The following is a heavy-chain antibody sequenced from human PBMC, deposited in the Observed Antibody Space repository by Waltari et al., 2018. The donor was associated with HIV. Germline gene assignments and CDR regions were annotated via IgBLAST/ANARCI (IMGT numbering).Heavy chain of an antibody. V-gene: IGHV1-2*06. D-gene: IGHD6-19*01. J-gene: IGHJ4*02. CDR1: GYTFTAYY. CDR3: AREGPGSSGESLKQVYFDY. Sequence: QVQLVQSGAEVKKPGASVKVSCKASGYTFTAYYIHWVRQAPGQGLEWMGRINSRSGGSKYAQKFQGRVTMTRDTSISTAFMELSRLRSDDTAAYYCAREGPGSSGESLKQVYFDYWGQGTLVTVSS. CDR2: INSRSGGS.